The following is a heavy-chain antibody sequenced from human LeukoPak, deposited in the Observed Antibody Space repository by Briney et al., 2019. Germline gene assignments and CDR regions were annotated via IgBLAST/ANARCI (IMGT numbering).Heavy chain of an antibody. Sequence: PSETLSLTCTVSGGSVSSGNYYWTWIRQPAGKGLEWIGRIYTSGSTNYNPSLKSRVTISIDASRNQFSLRLSSVTAADTAIYYCTRGGELMNYWGQGTLVTVSS. V-gene: IGHV4-61*02. CDR2: IYTSGST. D-gene: IGHD1-26*01. CDR1: GGSVSSGNYY. J-gene: IGHJ4*02. CDR3: TRGGELMNY.